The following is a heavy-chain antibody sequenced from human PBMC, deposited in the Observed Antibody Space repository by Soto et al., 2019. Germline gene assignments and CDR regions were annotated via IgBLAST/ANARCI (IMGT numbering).Heavy chain of an antibody. V-gene: IGHV1-18*04. CDR2: ISAYNGNT. J-gene: IGHJ6*02. D-gene: IGHD3-9*01. CDR3: ARDSNYDILTPYYYYYGMDV. Sequence: ASVKVSCKASGYTFTSYGISWVRQAPGQGLEWMGWISAYNGNTNYAQKLQGRVTMTTDTSTSTAYMELRSLRSDDTAVYYCARDSNYDILTPYYYYYGMDVWGQRTTVTVSS. CDR1: GYTFTSYG.